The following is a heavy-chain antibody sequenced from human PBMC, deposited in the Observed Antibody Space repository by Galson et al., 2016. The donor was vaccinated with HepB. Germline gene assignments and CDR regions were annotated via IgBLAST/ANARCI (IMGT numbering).Heavy chain of an antibody. D-gene: IGHD6-19*01. V-gene: IGHV3-30*18. Sequence: SLRLSCAASGFTLSSNAMHWVRQAPGKGLEWVAVISSDGRNKYYADSVKGRFTISRDNSKNTLYLQMNSLRAEDTALYFCAKGGVAVPAIVSWGQGTRGAVSS. J-gene: IGHJ4*02. CDR2: ISSDGRNK. CDR3: AKGGVAVPAIVS. CDR1: GFTLSSNA.